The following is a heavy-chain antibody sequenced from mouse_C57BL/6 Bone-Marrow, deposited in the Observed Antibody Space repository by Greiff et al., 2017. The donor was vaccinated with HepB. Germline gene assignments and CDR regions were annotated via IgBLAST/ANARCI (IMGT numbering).Heavy chain of an antibody. CDR2: IYPGSGRT. Sequence: QVQLQQPGAELVKPGASVKMSCKASGYTFTSYWITWVKQRPGQGLEWIGDIYPGSGRTNYNEKFKSKATLTVDTSSSTAYMQLSSLTSEDSAVYYCVLYYYGSSSWYFDVWGTGTTVTVSS. V-gene: IGHV1-55*01. CDR1: GYTFTSYW. D-gene: IGHD1-1*01. CDR3: VLYYYGSSSWYFDV. J-gene: IGHJ1*03.